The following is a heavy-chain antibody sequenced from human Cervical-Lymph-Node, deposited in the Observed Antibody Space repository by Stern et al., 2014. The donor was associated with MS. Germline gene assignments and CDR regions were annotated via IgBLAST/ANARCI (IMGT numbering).Heavy chain of an antibody. CDR1: GGTFSKFP. Sequence: QLVQSGAEVTKPGSSVKVSCKASGGTFSKFPSSWVRQAPGQGLEWMGGIFPGFGTPTDAEEFRGRVTITADFSASTVYMDRSSLRSDDTAVYYCALSSETSDRWYSLGYDLWGQGTLVTVSS. V-gene: IGHV1-69*01. CDR2: IFPGFGTP. CDR3: ALSSETSDRWYSLGYDL. D-gene: IGHD6-13*01. J-gene: IGHJ5*02.